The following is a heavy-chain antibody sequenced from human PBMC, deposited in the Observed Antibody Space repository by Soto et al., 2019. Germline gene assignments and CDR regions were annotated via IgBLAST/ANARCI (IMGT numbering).Heavy chain of an antibody. CDR1: GGTFSSYA. D-gene: IGHD3-22*01. CDR3: ARVYYYDSSGYSQYFDY. CDR2: IIPIFGTA. V-gene: IGHV1-69*13. Sequence: SVKVSCKASGGTFSSYAISWVRQAPGQGLEWMGGIIPIFGTANYAQKFQGRVTITADESTSTAYMELSSLRSEDTAVYYCARVYYYDSSGYSQYFDYWGQGTLVTVSS. J-gene: IGHJ4*02.